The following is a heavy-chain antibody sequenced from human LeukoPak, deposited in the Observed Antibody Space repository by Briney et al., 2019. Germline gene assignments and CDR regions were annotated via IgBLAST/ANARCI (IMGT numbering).Heavy chain of an antibody. J-gene: IGHJ6*02. CDR2: MNPNSGNT. V-gene: IGHV1-8*01. CDR3: ARATPIYQLLWRYYYYGMDV. Sequence: ASVKVSCKASGYTFTSYYINWVRQATGQGLEWMGWMNPNSGNTGYAQKFQGRVTVTRNTSISTAYMELSSLRSEDTAVYYCARATPIYQLLWRYYYYGMDVWGQGTTVTVSS. D-gene: IGHD2-2*01. CDR1: GYTFTSYY.